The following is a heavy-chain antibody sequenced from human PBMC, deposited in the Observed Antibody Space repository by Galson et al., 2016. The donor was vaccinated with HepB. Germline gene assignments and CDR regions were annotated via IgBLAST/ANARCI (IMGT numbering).Heavy chain of an antibody. D-gene: IGHD2-15*01. CDR3: AKDASRRGNCRGDNCPYLDY. J-gene: IGHJ4*02. Sequence: SLRLSCATSGFKFDDYAMHWVRQAPGKGLEWVSFISWNSGSLSYVDSVKGRFTISRDNAKNSLFLEVNSLSAEDTALYYCAKDASRRGNCRGDNCPYLDYWGQGTLVTVSS. CDR2: ISWNSGSL. CDR1: GFKFDDYA. V-gene: IGHV3-9*01.